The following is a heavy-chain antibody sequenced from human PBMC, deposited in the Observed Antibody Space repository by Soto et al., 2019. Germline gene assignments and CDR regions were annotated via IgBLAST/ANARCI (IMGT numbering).Heavy chain of an antibody. V-gene: IGHV4-39*01. CDR1: GGSISSSSYY. J-gene: IGHJ5*02. Sequence: PSETLSLTCTVPGGSISSSSYYWGWIRQPPGKGLEWIGSIYYSGSTYYNPSLKSRVTISVDTSKNQFSLKLSSVTAADTAVYYCASPKIAFYNWFDPWGRRTLVTVSS. CDR3: ASPKIAFYNWFDP. CDR2: IYYSGST. D-gene: IGHD3-3*02.